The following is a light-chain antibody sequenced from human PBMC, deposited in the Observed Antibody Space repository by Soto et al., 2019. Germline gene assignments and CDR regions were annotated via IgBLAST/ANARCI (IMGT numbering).Light chain of an antibody. J-gene: IGLJ2*01. Sequence: QSVLTQPPSVSGAPGQRVTISCTGSSSTIGAGYDVPGDQQRPGAAPRLLIFGNTNRPSGVPDRFSGSRSGTSASLAISGLQAEDEADYYCQSYDISLSVSVVFGGGTKLTVL. V-gene: IGLV1-40*01. CDR3: QSYDISLSVSVV. CDR1: SSTIGAGYD. CDR2: GNT.